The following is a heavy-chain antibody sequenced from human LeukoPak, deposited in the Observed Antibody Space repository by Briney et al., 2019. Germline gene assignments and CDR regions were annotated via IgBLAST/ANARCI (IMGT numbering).Heavy chain of an antibody. CDR1: GFTFSSYG. J-gene: IGHJ5*02. Sequence: PGGSLRLSCAASGFTFSSYGMHWVRQAPGKGLEWVAVIWYGGSNKYYADSVKGRFTISRDNSKNTLYLQMNSLRAEDTAVYYCAKGDGPLSGWKTPPLFDPWGQGTLVTVSS. D-gene: IGHD6-19*01. V-gene: IGHV3-30*02. CDR2: IWYGGSNK. CDR3: AKGDGPLSGWKTPPLFDP.